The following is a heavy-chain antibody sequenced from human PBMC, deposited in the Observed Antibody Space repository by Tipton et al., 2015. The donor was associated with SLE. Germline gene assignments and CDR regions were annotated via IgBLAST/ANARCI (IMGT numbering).Heavy chain of an antibody. CDR3: ARGLRIAAAGTPYYYSYYYMDV. D-gene: IGHD6-13*01. Sequence: TLSLTCTVSGGSISSSSYYWGWIRQPPGKGLEWIGSIYYSGSTYYNPSLKSRVTISVDTSKNQFSLKLSSVTAADTAVYYCARGLRIAAAGTPYYYSYYYMDVWGKGTTVTVSS. CDR1: GGSISSSSYY. CDR2: IYYSGST. V-gene: IGHV4-39*07. J-gene: IGHJ6*03.